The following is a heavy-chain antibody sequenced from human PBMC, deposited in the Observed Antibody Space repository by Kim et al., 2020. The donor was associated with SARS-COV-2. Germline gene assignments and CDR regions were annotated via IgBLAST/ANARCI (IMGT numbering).Heavy chain of an antibody. D-gene: IGHD3-16*01. J-gene: IGHJ6*02. CDR3: ARDYDKDYYGMDV. CDR1: GFTFSSYS. CDR2: ISSSSSYI. V-gene: IGHV3-21*01. Sequence: GGSLRLSCAASGFTFSSYSMNWVRQAPGKGLEWVSSISSSSSYIYYADSVKGRFTISRDNAKNSLYLQMNSLRAEYTAVYYCARDYDKDYYGMDVWGQGTTVTVSS.